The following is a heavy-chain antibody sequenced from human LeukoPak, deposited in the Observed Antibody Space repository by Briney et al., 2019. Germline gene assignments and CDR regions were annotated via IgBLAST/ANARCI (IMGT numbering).Heavy chain of an antibody. CDR3: ARVNYDILTGYSWGGDF. CDR1: AFTFSSYA. J-gene: IGHJ4*02. CDR2: INWNGGST. V-gene: IGHV3-20*04. D-gene: IGHD3-9*01. Sequence: GGSLRLSCAASAFTFSSYAMSWVRQAPGKGLEWVSGINWNGGSTGYADSVRGRFTISRDNAKNSLYLQMNSLRAEDTALYYCARVNYDILTGYSWGGDFWGQGTLVTVSS.